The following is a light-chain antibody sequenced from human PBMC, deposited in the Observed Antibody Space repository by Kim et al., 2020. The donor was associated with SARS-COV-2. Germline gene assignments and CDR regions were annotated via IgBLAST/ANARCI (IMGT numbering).Light chain of an antibody. CDR3: QHYKGYSRT. Sequence: DIQMTQSPSTLSASVGDRVTITCRASESISNWLAWYQQKSGKAPKLLIYKASTLESGVPSRFSGSGSGTEFTLTISCLQPDDFATYYCQHYKGYSRTFGQGTKVDIK. CDR2: KAS. J-gene: IGKJ1*01. V-gene: IGKV1-5*03. CDR1: ESISNW.